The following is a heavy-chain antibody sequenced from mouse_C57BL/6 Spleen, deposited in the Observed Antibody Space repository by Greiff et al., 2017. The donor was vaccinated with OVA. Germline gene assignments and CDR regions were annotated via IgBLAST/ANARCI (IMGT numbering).Heavy chain of an antibody. Sequence: EVQLQQSGPELVKPGASVKISCKASGYTFTDYYMNWVKQSHGQSLEWIGDINPNNGGTSYNQKFKGKATLTVDKSSSTAYMELRSLTSEDSAVYYCARGLQHWYFDVWGTGTTVTVSS. D-gene: IGHD6-2*01. V-gene: IGHV1-26*01. CDR1: GYTFTDYY. J-gene: IGHJ1*03. CDR2: INPNNGGT. CDR3: ARGLQHWYFDV.